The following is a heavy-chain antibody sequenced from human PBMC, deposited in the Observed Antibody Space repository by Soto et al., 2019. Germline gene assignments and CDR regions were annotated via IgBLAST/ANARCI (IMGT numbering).Heavy chain of an antibody. CDR2: MNPNSGNT. Sequence: ASVKVSCKASGYTFTNYDINWVRQATGQGLEWVGWMNPNSGNTGYAQKFQGRVTMTRSTSIRTAYMELSSLRSEDTAVYYCARGARRFDYDVAEDYYYMDVWGKGTTVTVSS. J-gene: IGHJ6*03. CDR3: ARGARRFDYDVAEDYYYMDV. D-gene: IGHD3-3*01. V-gene: IGHV1-8*01. CDR1: GYTFTNYD.